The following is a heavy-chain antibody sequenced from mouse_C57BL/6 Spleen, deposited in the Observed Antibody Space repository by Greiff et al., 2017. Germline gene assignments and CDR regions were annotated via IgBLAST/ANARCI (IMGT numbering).Heavy chain of an antibody. V-gene: IGHV5-17*01. D-gene: IGHD2-12*01. CDR3: ARSLRREDYAMDY. Sequence: DVMLVESGGGLVKPGGSLKLSCAASGFTFSDYGMHWVRQAPEKGLEWVAYISSGSSTIYYADTVKGRFTISRDNAKNTLFLQMTSLRSEDTAMYYCARSLRREDYAMDYWGQGTSVTVSS. CDR2: ISSGSSTI. J-gene: IGHJ4*01. CDR1: GFTFSDYG.